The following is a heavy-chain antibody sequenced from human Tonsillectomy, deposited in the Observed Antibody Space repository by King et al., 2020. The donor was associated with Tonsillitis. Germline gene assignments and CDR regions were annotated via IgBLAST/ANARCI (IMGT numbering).Heavy chain of an antibody. V-gene: IGHV1-24*01. D-gene: IGHD5-18*01. CDR2: FDPEHGET. Sequence: QLVQSGAEVKKPGASVKVSCKVSGYTLSELSMHWVRQAPGKGLEWMGGFDPEHGETIYAQNFHGRVTMTEDTSTDKAYMELSSLRSEDTAVYYCATDGRVDTAMVLGSYYMDVWGKGTMVTVSS. J-gene: IGHJ6*03. CDR1: GYTLSELS. CDR3: ATDGRVDTAMVLGSYYMDV.